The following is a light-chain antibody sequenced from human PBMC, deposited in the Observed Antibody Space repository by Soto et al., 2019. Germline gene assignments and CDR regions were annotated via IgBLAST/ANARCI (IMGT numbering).Light chain of an antibody. CDR3: QQRSNWLFT. Sequence: EIVLTQSPATLSLSPGERATLSCRASQSVSSYLAWYQQKPVQAPRLLIYDASNRATGIPARFSGSGSGTDFTLTISSLEPEDFAVYYCQQRSNWLFTFGPGTKVYIK. CDR1: QSVSSY. CDR2: DAS. J-gene: IGKJ3*01. V-gene: IGKV3-11*01.